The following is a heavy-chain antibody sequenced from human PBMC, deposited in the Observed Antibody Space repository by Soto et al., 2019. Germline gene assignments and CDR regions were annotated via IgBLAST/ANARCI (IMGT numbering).Heavy chain of an antibody. V-gene: IGHV2-70*01. D-gene: IGHD2-21*01. Sequence: LINNSGMCVSWIRQPPGKALEWLALIDWDDDKYYSTSLKTRLTISKDTSKNQVVLTMTNMDPVDTATYYCARGVRYYYYGMDVWGQGTTVTVSS. CDR1: LINNSGMC. J-gene: IGHJ6*02. CDR2: IDWDDDK. CDR3: ARGVRYYYYGMDV.